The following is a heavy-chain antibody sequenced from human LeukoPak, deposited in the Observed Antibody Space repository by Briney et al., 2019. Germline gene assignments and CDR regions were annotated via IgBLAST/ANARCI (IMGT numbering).Heavy chain of an antibody. CDR3: ARELSSGGITMVRGVPWFDP. V-gene: IGHV3-66*01. J-gene: IGHJ5*02. D-gene: IGHD3-10*01. Sequence: PGGSLRLSCAASGFTVSSNYMSWVRQAPGKGLEWVSVIYSGGSTYYADSVKGRFTISRDNSKNTLYLQMNSLRAEDTAVYYCARELSSGGITMVRGVPWFDPWARGPWSPSPQ. CDR1: GFTVSSNY. CDR2: IYSGGST.